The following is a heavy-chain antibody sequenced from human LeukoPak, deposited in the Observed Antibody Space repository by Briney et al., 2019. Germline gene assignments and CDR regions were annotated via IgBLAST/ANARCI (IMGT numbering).Heavy chain of an antibody. J-gene: IGHJ4*02. Sequence: GSLRLSCSASGLTVTNAWMNWVRQAPGEGLDWVGRIASKTDGGATDYAAPVKGRFTISRDDSKNTLNLQMNSLKTEDTAVYYCTTGIRGDWGQGTLVTVSS. CDR1: GLTVTNAW. CDR2: IASKTDGGAT. D-gene: IGHD3-10*01. V-gene: IGHV3-15*07. CDR3: TTGIRGD.